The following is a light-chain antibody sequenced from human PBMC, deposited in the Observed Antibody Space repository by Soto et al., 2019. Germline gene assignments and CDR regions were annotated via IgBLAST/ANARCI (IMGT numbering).Light chain of an antibody. Sequence: ESVLTQSPGTLSLSPGERATLSCRASQSVSSSYLAWYQQKPGQAPRLLIYVASSRATGIPVRFRGSGSGTNFPLTSSRLEPEDVAVYYCLQYGSSPITFDQGKRLEIK. J-gene: IGKJ5*01. CDR3: LQYGSSPIT. CDR2: VAS. V-gene: IGKV3-20*01. CDR1: QSVSSSY.